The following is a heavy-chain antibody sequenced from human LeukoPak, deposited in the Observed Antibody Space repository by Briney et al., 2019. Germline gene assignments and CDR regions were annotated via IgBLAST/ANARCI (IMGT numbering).Heavy chain of an antibody. CDR1: GFTFSSYA. CDR3: ARILTISYDSGSYYPGAFDI. CDR2: ISGSGGST. V-gene: IGHV3-23*01. D-gene: IGHD3-10*01. Sequence: GGSLRLSCAASGFTFSSYAMSWVRQAPGKGLEGVSVISGSGGSTYYADSVKGRFTISRDNSKNTLYVQMNSLSAEDTAEYYCARILTISYDSGSYYPGAFDIWGQGTMVTVSS. J-gene: IGHJ3*02.